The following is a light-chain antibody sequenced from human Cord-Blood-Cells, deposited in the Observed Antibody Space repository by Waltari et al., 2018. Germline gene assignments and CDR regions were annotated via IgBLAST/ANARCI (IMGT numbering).Light chain of an antibody. CDR3: QTWGTGIPV. V-gene: IGLV4-69*01. J-gene: IGLJ3*02. CDR1: RGHSSHA. CDR2: LNSDGNH. Sequence: QRVLTPSPSASASLRASVKLTCTLSRGHSSHAIAWYQQQPEKGPPYLMKLNSDGNHSKGDWIPFRFSGSSYGASRYLTSSSPQSEDEAYYYCQTWGTGIPVFGGGTKLTVL.